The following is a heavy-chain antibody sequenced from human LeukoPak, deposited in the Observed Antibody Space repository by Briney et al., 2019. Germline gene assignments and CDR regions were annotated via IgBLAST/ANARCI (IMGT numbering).Heavy chain of an antibody. V-gene: IGHV1-2*02. J-gene: IGHJ4*02. D-gene: IGHD1-20*01. CDR1: GYTFTDYH. CDR2: INPSSGAT. Sequence: ASVKVSCKACGYTFTDYHIHWVRQAPGQGLEWMGWINPSSGATNYAQKFQGRVTMTRDTSISTAYMELSRLRSDDTAVYDCARADKWNSDNWGQGTLVTVSS. CDR3: ARADKWNSDN.